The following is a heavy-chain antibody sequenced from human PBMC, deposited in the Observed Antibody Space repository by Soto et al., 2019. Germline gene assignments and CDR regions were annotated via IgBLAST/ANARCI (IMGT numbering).Heavy chain of an antibody. D-gene: IGHD2-8*01. J-gene: IGHJ4*02. CDR3: ARDTNGLSY. V-gene: IGHV4-31*03. CDR2: IYYTGSA. CDR1: GGSINSGGYY. Sequence: SETLSLTCSVSGGSINSGGYYWSWIRQHPGKGLEWIGYIYYTGSAYYNPSLENRVTMSADTSKNQFSLSLTSVTAADTAVYYCARDTNGLSYWGQGTLVTVSS.